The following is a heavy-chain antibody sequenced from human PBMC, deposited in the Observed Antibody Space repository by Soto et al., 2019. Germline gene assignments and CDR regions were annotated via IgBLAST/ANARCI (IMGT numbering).Heavy chain of an antibody. Sequence: EVQLVESGGGLVQPGGSLRLSCAASGFTVSSNYMNWVRQAPGKGLEWVSIIYSGGSTYYADSVKGRFTISRDNSKNIMYLQMNSLRAEDTAVDYCARDGGYCSSTSCYPIDYWGQGTLVTVSS. CDR3: ARDGGYCSSTSCYPIDY. CDR2: IYSGGST. CDR1: GFTVSSNY. J-gene: IGHJ4*02. V-gene: IGHV3-66*01. D-gene: IGHD2-2*01.